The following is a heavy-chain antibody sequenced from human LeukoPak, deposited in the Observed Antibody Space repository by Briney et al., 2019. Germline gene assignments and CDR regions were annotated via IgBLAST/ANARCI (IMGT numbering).Heavy chain of an antibody. V-gene: IGHV3-48*04. D-gene: IGHD3-22*01. Sequence: GGSLRLSCAASGFTFSTYSMNWVRQAPGKGLEWVSYITSSSSTIFYADSVKGRFTISRDNAKNSLYLQMNSLRAEDTALYYCAKDAWAVVVPNAFDIWGQGTMVTVSS. CDR2: ITSSSSTI. CDR3: AKDAWAVVVPNAFDI. J-gene: IGHJ3*02. CDR1: GFTFSTYS.